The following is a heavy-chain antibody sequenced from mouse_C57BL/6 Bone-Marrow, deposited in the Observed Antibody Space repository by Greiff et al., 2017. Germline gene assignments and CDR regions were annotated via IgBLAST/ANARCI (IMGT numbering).Heavy chain of an antibody. D-gene: IGHD1-1*01. CDR1: GFTFSDYG. CDR2: ISSGSSTI. CDR3: ARKTLYGSRVYYYAMDY. Sequence: EVKVVESGGGLVKPGGSLKLSCAASGFTFSDYGMHWVRQAPEKGLEWVAYISSGSSTIYYADTVKGRFTISRDNAKNTLFLQMSSLRSEDTAMYYGARKTLYGSRVYYYAMDYWGQGTSVTVSS. V-gene: IGHV5-17*01. J-gene: IGHJ4*01.